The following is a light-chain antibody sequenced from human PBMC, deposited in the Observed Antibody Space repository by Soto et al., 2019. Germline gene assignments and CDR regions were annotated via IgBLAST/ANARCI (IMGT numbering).Light chain of an antibody. J-gene: IGKJ1*01. Sequence: DIQMTQFPSSLSASVGDRVTITCRASQGIRNDLGWYQQKPGKAPKRLIYAASSLQSGVPSRFSGSGYGTEFTLAISSLQPEDSATFYCLPHSTYPLTFGQGTKVEIK. CDR3: LPHSTYPLT. CDR1: QGIRND. CDR2: AAS. V-gene: IGKV1-17*01.